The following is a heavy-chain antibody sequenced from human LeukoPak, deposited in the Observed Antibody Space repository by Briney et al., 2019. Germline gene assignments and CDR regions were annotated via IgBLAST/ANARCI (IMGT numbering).Heavy chain of an antibody. CDR3: ARVPVLFWSGAYDL. D-gene: IGHD3-3*01. CDR1: GFTVNHIY. Sequence: GGSLRLSCVASGFTVNHIYMNWVRQAPGKGLEWVSAIYSAGATNCADSVRGRFTISRDISKNTLYLQMNSLRAEDTAVYYCARVPVLFWSGAYDLWGQGTLVTVSS. J-gene: IGHJ5*02. V-gene: IGHV3-53*01. CDR2: IYSAGAT.